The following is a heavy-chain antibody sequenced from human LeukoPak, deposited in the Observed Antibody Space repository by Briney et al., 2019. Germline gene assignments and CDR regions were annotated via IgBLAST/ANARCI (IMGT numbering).Heavy chain of an antibody. V-gene: IGHV3-66*01. CDR2: IYSGGST. CDR3: AKAGDLWFGESIDSNFDY. Sequence: PGGSLRLSCAASRFTVSSNYMSWVRQAPGKGLEWVSVIYSGGSTYYADSVKGRFTISRDNSKNTLYLQMNSLRAEDTAVYYCAKAGDLWFGESIDSNFDYWGQGTLVTVSS. D-gene: IGHD3-10*01. CDR1: RFTVSSNY. J-gene: IGHJ4*02.